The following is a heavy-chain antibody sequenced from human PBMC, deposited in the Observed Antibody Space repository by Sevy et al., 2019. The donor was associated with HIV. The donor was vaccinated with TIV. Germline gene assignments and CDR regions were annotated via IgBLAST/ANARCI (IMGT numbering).Heavy chain of an antibody. CDR1: GFTFSDYA. Sequence: GGSLRLSCAASGFTFSDYALHWVRQAPGKGLEWVAVISHVGIRKYYADSMKGRFTISRDNSKNTLYLQMDSLRTEDAAVYYCASPIRPYTNTWPYYYYGMDVWGQGTTVTVSS. CDR2: ISHVGIRK. D-gene: IGHD1-1*01. V-gene: IGHV3-30-3*01. CDR3: ASPIRPYTNTWPYYYYGMDV. J-gene: IGHJ6*02.